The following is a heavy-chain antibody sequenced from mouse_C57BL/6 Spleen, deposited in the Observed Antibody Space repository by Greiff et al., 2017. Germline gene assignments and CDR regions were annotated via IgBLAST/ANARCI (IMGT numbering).Heavy chain of an antibody. D-gene: IGHD2-1*01. CDR1: GFTFTDYY. Sequence: EVQGVESGGGLVQPGVSLSLSCAASGFTFTDYYMSWVRQPPGKALEWLGFIRNKANGYTTEYSASVKGRFTISRDNSQSILYLQMNALRAEDSATYYCARLYGNYVWYFDVWGTGTTVTVSS. CDR2: IRNKANGYTT. J-gene: IGHJ1*03. CDR3: ARLYGNYVWYFDV. V-gene: IGHV7-3*01.